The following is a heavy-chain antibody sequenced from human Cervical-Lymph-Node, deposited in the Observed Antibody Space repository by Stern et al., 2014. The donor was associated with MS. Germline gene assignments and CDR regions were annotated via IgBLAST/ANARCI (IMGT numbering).Heavy chain of an antibody. CDR2: INTKTGTQ. V-gene: IGHV7-4-1*02. Sequence: VQLLESGYELKKPGASVKGSCTASGSTFTSYAMNWVRQAPGQGLEWMGWINTKTGTQTYAQGLSGRLGFTLDHSVSTAYLQISSLKAEDTAVYYCARDLEAALDYWGQGTLVTFSS. CDR3: ARDLEAALDY. J-gene: IGHJ4*02. D-gene: IGHD6-6*01. CDR1: GSTFTSYA.